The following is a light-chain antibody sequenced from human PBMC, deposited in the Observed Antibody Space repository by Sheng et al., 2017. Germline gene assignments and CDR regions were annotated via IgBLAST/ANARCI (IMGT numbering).Light chain of an antibody. V-gene: IGKV3-20*01. CDR3: QQYDTAPPRT. Sequence: EVVLTQSPGTLSLSPGERATLSCRASQSLSSTYLAWYQQKPGQAPRLLIYGASSRATGIPARFIGGGSGTDFTLTISRLEPEDFAVYYCQQYDTAPPRTFGQGTEVEIK. CDR1: QSLSSTY. CDR2: GAS. J-gene: IGKJ1*01.